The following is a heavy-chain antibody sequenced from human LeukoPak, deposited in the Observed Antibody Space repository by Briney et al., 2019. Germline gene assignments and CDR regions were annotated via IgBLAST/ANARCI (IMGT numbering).Heavy chain of an antibody. V-gene: IGHV4-34*01. CDR1: GGSFSGYY. CDR2: INHSGST. CDR3: ARGRDDEQQLVRDGPVLNY. J-gene: IGHJ4*02. Sequence: SETLSLTCAVYGGSFSGYYWSWIRKPPGKGLEWIGEINHSGSTNYNPSLKSRVTISVDTSKNQFSLKLSSVTAADTAVYYCARGRDDEQQLVRDGPVLNYWGQGTLVTVSS. D-gene: IGHD6-13*01.